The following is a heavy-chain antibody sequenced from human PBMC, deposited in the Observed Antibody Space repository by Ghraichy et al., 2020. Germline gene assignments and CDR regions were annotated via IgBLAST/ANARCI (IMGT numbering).Heavy chain of an antibody. CDR1: GFTFSSYA. J-gene: IGHJ6*02. CDR3: AREANYDSSGYYSFYYYYYGMDV. Sequence: GGSLRLSCAASGFTFSSYAMHWVRQAPGKGLEWVAVISYDGSNKYYADSVKGRFTISRDNSKNTLYLQMNSLRAEDTAVYYCAREANYDSSGYYSFYYYYYGMDVWGQGTTVTVSS. CDR2: ISYDGSNK. D-gene: IGHD3-22*01. V-gene: IGHV3-30-3*01.